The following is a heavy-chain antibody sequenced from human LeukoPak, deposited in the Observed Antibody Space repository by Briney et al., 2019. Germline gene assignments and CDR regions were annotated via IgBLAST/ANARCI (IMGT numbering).Heavy chain of an antibody. CDR3: ARDIVVVPAAQPPYYYYMDV. Sequence: ASVKVSCKVSGYTLTELSMHWVRQAPGKGLEWMGGFDPEDGETIYAQKFQGRVTMTEDTSTDTAYMELSSLRSEDTAVYYCARDIVVVPAAQPPYYYYMDVWGKGTTVTVSS. J-gene: IGHJ6*03. CDR2: FDPEDGET. D-gene: IGHD2-2*01. CDR1: GYTLTELS. V-gene: IGHV1-24*01.